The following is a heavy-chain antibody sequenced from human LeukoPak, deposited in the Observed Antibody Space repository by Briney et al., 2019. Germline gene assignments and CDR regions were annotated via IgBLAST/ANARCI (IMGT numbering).Heavy chain of an antibody. V-gene: IGHV3-23*01. CDR1: GFTFSSYA. Sequence: QAGGSLRLSCAASGFTFSSYAMSWVRQAPGKGLEWVSAISGSGGSTYYADSVKGRFTISRDNSKNTLYLQMNSLRAEDTAVYYCAVSDPRVDRAFDIWGQGTMVTVSS. CDR3: AVSDPRVDRAFDI. J-gene: IGHJ3*02. D-gene: IGHD3/OR15-3a*01. CDR2: ISGSGGST.